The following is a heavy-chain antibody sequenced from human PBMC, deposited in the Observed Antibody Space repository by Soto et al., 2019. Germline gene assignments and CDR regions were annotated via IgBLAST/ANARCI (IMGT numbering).Heavy chain of an antibody. Sequence: QVQLQQWGAGLLKPSETLSLTCAVYGGSFSGYYWSWIRQPPGKGLEWIGEINHSGSTNYNPSLKGRVPKSVDTSKNQFSLKLGPGTAADTAVFYWARARGGGDVWGQGTTVTVSS. CDR1: GGSFSGYY. V-gene: IGHV4-34*01. J-gene: IGHJ6*02. CDR3: ARARGGGDV. CDR2: INHSGST. D-gene: IGHD3-16*01.